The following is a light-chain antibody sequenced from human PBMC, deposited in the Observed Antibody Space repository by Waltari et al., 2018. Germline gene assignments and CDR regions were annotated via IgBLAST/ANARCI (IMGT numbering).Light chain of an antibody. CDR2: DVD. J-gene: IGLJ2*01. CDR1: SSDVGAYDF. V-gene: IGLV2-23*02. CDR3: CSYAGRVAVV. Sequence: QSALTQPASVSGSPGQSITISCTGSSSDVGAYDFVSLYQRHPGTAPRLVLYDVDRRPSGVSNRFSGSKSGDTASLTISGLQSEDEGDYFCCSYAGRVAVVFGGGTKVTVL.